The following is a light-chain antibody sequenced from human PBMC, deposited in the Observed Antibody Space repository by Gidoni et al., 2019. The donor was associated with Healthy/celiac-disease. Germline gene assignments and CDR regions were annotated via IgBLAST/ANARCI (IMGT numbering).Light chain of an antibody. CDR1: KLGDNY. J-gene: IGLJ2*01. CDR2: QDS. CDR3: QAWDSSTNVV. Sequence: SYELPRPPSVSVSPGQTASITCSGDKLGDNYACWYQQKPGQSPVLVIYQDSKRPSGIPERFSGSNSGNTATLTISGTQAMDEADYYCQAWDSSTNVVFGGGTKLTVL. V-gene: IGLV3-1*01.